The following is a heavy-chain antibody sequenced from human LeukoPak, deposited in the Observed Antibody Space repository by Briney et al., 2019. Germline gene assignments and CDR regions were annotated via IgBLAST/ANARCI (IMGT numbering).Heavy chain of an antibody. Sequence: GSLRLSCAASGFTFSSYSMNWVRQAPGKGLEWVSSISSSSSYIYYADSVKGRFTISRDNAKNSLYLQMNSLRAEDTAVYYCAREQVVVTVVDYWGQGTLVTVSS. D-gene: IGHD2-21*02. J-gene: IGHJ4*02. CDR2: ISSSSSYI. CDR1: GFTFSSYS. V-gene: IGHV3-21*01. CDR3: AREQVVVTVVDY.